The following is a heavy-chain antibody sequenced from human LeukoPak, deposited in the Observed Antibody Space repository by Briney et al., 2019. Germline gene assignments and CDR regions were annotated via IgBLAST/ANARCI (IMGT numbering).Heavy chain of an antibody. CDR2: IYTSGST. J-gene: IGHJ3*02. CDR3: ARGLLDYYDSSGYYNAFDI. V-gene: IGHV4-61*02. Sequence: PSETLSLTCTVPGGSISSGSYYWSWIRQPAGKGLEWIGRIYTSGSTNYNPSLKSRVTISVDTSKNQFSLKLSSVTAVDTAVYYCARGLLDYYDSSGYYNAFDIWGQGTMVTVSS. CDR1: GGSISSGSYY. D-gene: IGHD3-22*01.